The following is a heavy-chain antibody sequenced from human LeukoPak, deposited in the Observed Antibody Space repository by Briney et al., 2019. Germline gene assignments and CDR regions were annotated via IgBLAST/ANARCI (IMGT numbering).Heavy chain of an antibody. CDR2: IASDGSST. V-gene: IGHV3-74*01. D-gene: IGHD4-17*01. CDR3: ASDYGDYDYYGMDV. J-gene: IGHJ6*02. Sequence: GGSLRLSCAASGFTFSSYWMNWARQAPGKGLVWVSRIASDGSSTTYADSVKGRFTISRDNSKNTLYLQMNSLRAEDTAVYYCASDYGDYDYYGMDVWGQGTTVTVSS. CDR1: GFTFSSYW.